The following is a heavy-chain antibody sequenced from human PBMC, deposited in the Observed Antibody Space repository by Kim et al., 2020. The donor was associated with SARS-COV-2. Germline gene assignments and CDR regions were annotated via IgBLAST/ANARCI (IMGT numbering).Heavy chain of an antibody. D-gene: IGHD3-10*01. CDR2: IYPGDSDT. CDR1: GYIFSEFW. V-gene: IGHV5-51*01. Sequence: GESLKISCKTSGYIFSEFWIGWVRQVPGKGLEWMGLIYPGDSDTVYSPSFEGQVTFSVDKSVNAAYLEWTSLRVSDSAIYYCTRRSGSGGHDRLYYWGHG. CDR3: TRRSGSGGHDRLYY. J-gene: IGHJ4*01.